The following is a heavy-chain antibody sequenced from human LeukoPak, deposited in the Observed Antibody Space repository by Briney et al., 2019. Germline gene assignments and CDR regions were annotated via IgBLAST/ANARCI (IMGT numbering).Heavy chain of an antibody. Sequence: PGRSLRLSCAASGFTFDDYAMPWVRQAPGKGLEWVSGISWNSGSIGYADSVKGRFTISRDNAKNSLYLQMNSLRAEDTASYYCAKDMGDYGDYGVDYWGQGTLVTVSS. V-gene: IGHV3-9*01. CDR3: AKDMGDYGDYGVDY. CDR1: GFTFDDYA. CDR2: ISWNSGSI. D-gene: IGHD4-17*01. J-gene: IGHJ4*02.